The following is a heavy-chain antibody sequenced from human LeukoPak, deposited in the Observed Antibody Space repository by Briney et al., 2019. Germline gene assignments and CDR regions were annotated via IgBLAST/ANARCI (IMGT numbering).Heavy chain of an antibody. Sequence: PGGSLRLSCAASGFTFRFYTMLWVRRAPGKGLESVSAISPNGDKTYYVNSVKDRFTISRDNSKNTLYLQMGSLRVEDMAVYYCAREVDGGFDHWGQGALVTVSS. CDR1: GFTFRFYT. V-gene: IGHV3-64*01. D-gene: IGHD3-16*01. CDR2: ISPNGDKT. CDR3: AREVDGGFDH. J-gene: IGHJ5*02.